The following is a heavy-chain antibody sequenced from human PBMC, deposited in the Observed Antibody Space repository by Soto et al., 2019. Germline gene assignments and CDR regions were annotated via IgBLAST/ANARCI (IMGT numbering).Heavy chain of an antibody. Sequence: GGSLRLSCAASGFTFSSYSMNWVRQAPGKGLEWVSSISSSSSYIYYADSVKGRFTISRDNAKNSLYLQMNSLRAEDTAVYYCARDPGSYDFYDWGQGTLVTVSS. CDR3: ARDPGSYDFYD. CDR1: GFTFSSYS. D-gene: IGHD3-3*01. CDR2: ISSSSSYI. J-gene: IGHJ4*02. V-gene: IGHV3-21*01.